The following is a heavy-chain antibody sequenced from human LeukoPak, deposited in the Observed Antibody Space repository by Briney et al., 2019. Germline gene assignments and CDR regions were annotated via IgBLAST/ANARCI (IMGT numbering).Heavy chain of an antibody. V-gene: IGHV3-64D*09. CDR1: GXAFSNYA. J-gene: IGHJ5*02. Sequence: PGGSLRLSCSASGXAFSNYAMHWVRQAPGKGLEYVSAISTNGGGTYYADSVKGRFTISRDNSKNTLYLQMSSLGAEDTALYYCVKLDWGYYYDTWGQGTLVTVSS. CDR3: VKLDWGYYYDT. D-gene: IGHD3-22*01. CDR2: ISTNGGGT.